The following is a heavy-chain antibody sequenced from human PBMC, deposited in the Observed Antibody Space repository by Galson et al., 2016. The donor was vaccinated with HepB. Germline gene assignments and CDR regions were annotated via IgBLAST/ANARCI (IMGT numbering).Heavy chain of an antibody. CDR1: GFTFSSYV. CDR2: ISGTGGST. CDR3: ARGGCTNGVCTGFDP. V-gene: IGHV3-23*01. Sequence: SLRLSCAVSGFTFSSYVMTWVRQAPGKGLEWVSGISGTGGSTYYADSVKGRFTISRDNSKNTLFLQMNSLRAEDTAVYYCARGGCTNGVCTGFDPWGQGTLVTVSS. J-gene: IGHJ5*02. D-gene: IGHD2-8*01.